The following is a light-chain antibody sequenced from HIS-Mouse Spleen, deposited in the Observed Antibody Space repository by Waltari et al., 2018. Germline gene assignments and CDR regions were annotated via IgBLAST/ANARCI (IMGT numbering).Light chain of an antibody. CDR1: QSVSSN. J-gene: IGKJ2*01. CDR3: QQYNNWPKT. CDR2: GAY. Sequence: EIVMTQSPATLSVSPGERATLSCRASQSVSSNLAWYQQKPGQAPRLLIYGAYTRATGIPARFSGRGSGTEFTLTISSMQSEDFAVYYCQQYNNWPKTFGQGTKLEIK. V-gene: IGKV3-15*01.